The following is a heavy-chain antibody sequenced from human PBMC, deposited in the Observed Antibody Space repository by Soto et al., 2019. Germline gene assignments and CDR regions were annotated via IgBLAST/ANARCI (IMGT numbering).Heavy chain of an antibody. J-gene: IGHJ4*02. CDR2: IYYSGST. CDR1: GGSISSTGYY. D-gene: IGHD3-22*01. V-gene: IGHV4-39*01. Sequence: SETLSLTCTVSGGSISSTGYYWGWIRQPPGKGLEWIGSIYYSGSTSYNPSLQSRVTMSIDTSKNQLSLKVSSVTAADTAVYYCARLLYDRTGYYYFDYWGRGTLVTVSS. CDR3: ARLLYDRTGYYYFDY.